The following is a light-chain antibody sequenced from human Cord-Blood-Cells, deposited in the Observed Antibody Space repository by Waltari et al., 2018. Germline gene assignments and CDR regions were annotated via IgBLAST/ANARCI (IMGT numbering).Light chain of an antibody. Sequence: QSALTPPASVSGSPGQSLTISCTGTSSDVGGYNYASWYQQHPGKAPKLMIYDVSNRPSGVSNRFSGSKSGNTASLTISGLQAEDEADYYCSSYTSSSTVVFGGGTKLTVL. CDR1: SSDVGGYNY. CDR3: SSYTSSSTVV. V-gene: IGLV2-14*01. CDR2: DVS. J-gene: IGLJ2*01.